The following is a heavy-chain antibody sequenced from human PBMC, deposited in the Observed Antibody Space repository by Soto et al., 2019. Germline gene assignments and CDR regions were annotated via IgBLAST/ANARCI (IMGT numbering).Heavy chain of an antibody. J-gene: IGHJ4*01. D-gene: IGHD3-16*01. V-gene: IGHV3-30*18. CDR3: VQARGPFGDGRERGDY. CDR2: ISEDGIKK. Sequence: QVHLVESGGGVVQPGRSLRLSCAASGFIFSSCGMHWVRQAPGKGLEWVAVISEDGIKKYYGDSVKGRFAISRDNSKNTLYLQMNSLSADDTAVYYCVQARGPFGDGRERGDYWGHGTLVAVSS. CDR1: GFIFSSCG.